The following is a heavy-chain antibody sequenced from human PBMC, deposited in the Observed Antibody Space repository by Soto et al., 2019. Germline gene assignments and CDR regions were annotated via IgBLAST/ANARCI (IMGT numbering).Heavy chain of an antibody. V-gene: IGHV4-59*01. CDR2: IYYSGST. J-gene: IGHJ6*02. Sequence: PSETLSLTCTVSGGSISSYYWNWIRQPPGKGLEWIGYIYYSGSTNYNPSLKSRVTISVDTSKNQFSLKLSSVTAADTAVYYCARLGFGESRYYYYYGMDVWGQGTTVTVSS. CDR3: ARLGFGESRYYYYYGMDV. D-gene: IGHD3-10*01. CDR1: GGSISSYY.